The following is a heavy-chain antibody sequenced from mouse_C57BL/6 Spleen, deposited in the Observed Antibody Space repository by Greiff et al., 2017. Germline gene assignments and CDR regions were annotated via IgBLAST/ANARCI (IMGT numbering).Heavy chain of an antibody. Sequence: QVQLQQPGAELVKPGASVKMSCKASGYTFTSYWITWVKQRPGQGLEWIGDIYPGSGSTNYNEKFKSKATLTVDTSSSTAYMQLSSLTSEDSAVYYCATYDGYYVGAMDDWGQGPSVTVSS. J-gene: IGHJ4*01. D-gene: IGHD2-3*01. CDR1: GYTFTSYW. CDR3: ATYDGYYVGAMDD. V-gene: IGHV1-55*01. CDR2: IYPGSGST.